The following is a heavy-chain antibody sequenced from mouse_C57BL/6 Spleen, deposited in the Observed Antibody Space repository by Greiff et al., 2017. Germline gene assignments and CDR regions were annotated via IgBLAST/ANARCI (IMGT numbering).Heavy chain of an antibody. V-gene: IGHV1-64*01. J-gene: IGHJ4*01. CDR1: GYTFTSYW. CDR3: ARKVSYAMDY. Sequence: VQLQQPGAELVKPGASVKLSCTASGYTFTSYWLHWVKQRPGQGLEWIGMIHPNSGSTNYNEKFKSKATLTVDKSSSTAYMQLSSLTSEDSAVYYCARKVSYAMDYWGQGTSVTVSS. CDR2: IHPNSGST.